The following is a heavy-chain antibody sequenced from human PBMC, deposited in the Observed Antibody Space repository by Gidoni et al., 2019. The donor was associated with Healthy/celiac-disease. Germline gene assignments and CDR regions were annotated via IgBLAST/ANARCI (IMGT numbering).Heavy chain of an antibody. CDR3: ARSYDFWSGPDY. D-gene: IGHD3-3*01. J-gene: IGHJ4*02. V-gene: IGHV1-69*01. CDR1: GCTFSRYA. Sequence: QVQLVQSGAEVKKPGSSVKVSCKASGCTFSRYAISWVRQAPGKGLEWMGGIITIFGTANYEQKCQGRVTITADESTSTAYMELSSLRSEDTAVYYCARSYDFWSGPDYWGKGTLVTVSS. CDR2: IITIFGTA.